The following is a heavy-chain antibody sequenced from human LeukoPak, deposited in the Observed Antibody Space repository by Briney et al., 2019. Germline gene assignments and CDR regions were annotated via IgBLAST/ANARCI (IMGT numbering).Heavy chain of an antibody. CDR1: GFTFSSFW. Sequence: GGSLRLSCAASGFTFSSFWMTWARQAPGKGLEWVANVKQDGSEKYYVESVKGRFTISRDNAKNSLYLQMNSLRAEDTAVYYCARAPLLSSDTRYYHGMDVWGQGTTVTVSS. J-gene: IGHJ6*02. CDR3: ARAPLLSSDTRYYHGMDV. CDR2: VKQDGSEK. V-gene: IGHV3-7*01. D-gene: IGHD5-18*01.